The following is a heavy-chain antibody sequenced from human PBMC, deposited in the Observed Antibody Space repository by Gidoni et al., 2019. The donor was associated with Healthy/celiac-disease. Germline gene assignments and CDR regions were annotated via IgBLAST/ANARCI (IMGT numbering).Heavy chain of an antibody. CDR2: IRSKANSYAT. J-gene: IGHJ4*02. D-gene: IGHD1-1*01. Sequence: EVQLVESGGGLVQPGGSLKISCAASGFTFSGSAMHWVRQASGKGLGWVGRIRSKANSYATAYAASVKGRFTISRDDSKNTAYLQMNSLKTEDTAVYYCTGWHGTPRWGQGTLVTVSS. V-gene: IGHV3-73*02. CDR3: TGWHGTPR. CDR1: GFTFSGSA.